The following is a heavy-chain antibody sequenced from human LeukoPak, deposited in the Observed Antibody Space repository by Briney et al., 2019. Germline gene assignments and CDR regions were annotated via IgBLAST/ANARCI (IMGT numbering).Heavy chain of an antibody. CDR3: ARGSTGGITGYFDY. J-gene: IGHJ4*02. CDR2: INHSGST. Sequence: GSLRLSCAASGFTFSSYAMSWVRQAPGKGLEWIGEINHSGSTNYNPSLKSRVTISVDTSKNQFSLKLSSVTAADTAVYYCARGSTGGITGYFDYWGQGTLVTVSS. D-gene: IGHD1-20*01. CDR1: GFTFSSYA. V-gene: IGHV4-34*01.